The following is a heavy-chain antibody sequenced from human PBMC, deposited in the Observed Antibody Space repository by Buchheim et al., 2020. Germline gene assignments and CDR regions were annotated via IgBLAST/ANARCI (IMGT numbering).Heavy chain of an antibody. CDR3: ARHTWTIFGVVIIQTLFDY. Sequence: QLQLQESGPGLVKPSETLSLTCTVSGGSISSSSYYWGWIRQPPGKGLEWIGSIYYSGSTYYNPPLKSRVTIPVDTSKNQFSLKLSSVTAADTAVYYCARHTWTIFGVVIIQTLFDYWGQGTL. D-gene: IGHD3-3*01. J-gene: IGHJ4*02. CDR2: IYYSGST. V-gene: IGHV4-39*01. CDR1: GGSISSSSYY.